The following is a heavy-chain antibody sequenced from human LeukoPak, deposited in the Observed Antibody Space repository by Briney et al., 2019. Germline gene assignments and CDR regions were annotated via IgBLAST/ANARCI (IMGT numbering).Heavy chain of an antibody. V-gene: IGHV4-38-2*01. Sequence: SETLSLTCAVSGYSISSGYYWGWRRPPPGKGLEWIGRIYHSGSTYYNPSLKSRVTISVDTSKNQFSLKLSSVTAADTAVYYCARQDILTGYSRDAFDIWGQGTMVTASS. CDR3: ARQDILTGYSRDAFDI. D-gene: IGHD3-9*01. CDR1: GYSISSGYY. J-gene: IGHJ3*02. CDR2: IYHSGST.